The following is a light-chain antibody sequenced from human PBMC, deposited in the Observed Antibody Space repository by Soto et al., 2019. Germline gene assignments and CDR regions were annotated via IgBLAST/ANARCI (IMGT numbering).Light chain of an antibody. CDR2: EVS. CDR1: SSDVGSYNL. CDR3: CSYAGSSTLYV. V-gene: IGLV2-23*02. Sequence: QSVLTQPASVSGSPGQSISISCTGTSSDVGSYNLVSWYQQHPGKAPKLMIYEVSKRPSGVTNRFPGSKSGNTASLTISGLQAEDEADYYCCSYAGSSTLYVFGTGTKGTV. J-gene: IGLJ1*01.